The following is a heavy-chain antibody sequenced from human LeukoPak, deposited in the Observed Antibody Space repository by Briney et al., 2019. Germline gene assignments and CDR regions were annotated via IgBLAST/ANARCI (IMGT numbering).Heavy chain of an antibody. D-gene: IGHD3-22*01. Sequence: PSETLSLTCTVSGVSISSNYWSWIRQPPGKGLEWLGYIYNGGSTNYNPSLKSRVTISVDTSKNRFSLKVTSVNAANTAVDYCAREPGFDSSGYLNWFDPWGQGTLVTVSS. CDR1: GVSISSNY. CDR2: IYNGGST. V-gene: IGHV4-59*01. CDR3: AREPGFDSSGYLNWFDP. J-gene: IGHJ5*02.